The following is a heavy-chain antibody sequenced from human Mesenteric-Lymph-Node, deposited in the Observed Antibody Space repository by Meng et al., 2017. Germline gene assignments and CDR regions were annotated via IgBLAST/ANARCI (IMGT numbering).Heavy chain of an antibody. Sequence: GESLKISCVASGFTFSNYIINWVRQAPGKGLEWVSAITGTGVGTYYADSVKGRFAVSRDNSKNTLYLQMNSLRGEDTAIYYCAKDQVGDLVTTLDHWGQGTLVTVSS. CDR1: GFTFSNYI. CDR2: ITGTGVGT. V-gene: IGHV3-23*01. CDR3: AKDQVGDLVTTLDH. D-gene: IGHD4-17*01. J-gene: IGHJ4*02.